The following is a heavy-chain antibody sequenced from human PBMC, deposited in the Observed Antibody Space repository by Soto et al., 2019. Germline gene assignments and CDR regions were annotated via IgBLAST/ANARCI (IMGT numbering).Heavy chain of an antibody. CDR2: ISWDGGST. CDR1: GFTFDDYT. V-gene: IGHV3-43*01. CDR3: AKVLYGSGSPPYYYYGMDV. Sequence: PGGSLRLSCAASGFTFDDYTMHWFRQAPGKGLEWVSLISWDGGSTYYADSVKGRFTISRDNSKNSLYLQMNSLRTEDTALYYCAKVLYGSGSPPYYYYGMDVWGRGTTVTVSS. J-gene: IGHJ6*02. D-gene: IGHD3-10*01.